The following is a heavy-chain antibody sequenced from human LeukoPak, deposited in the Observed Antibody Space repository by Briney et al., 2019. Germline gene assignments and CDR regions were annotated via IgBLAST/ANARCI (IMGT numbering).Heavy chain of an antibody. CDR3: ARGLDSSGPIRLFDP. Sequence: PSETLSLTCTVSGGSISSSSYYWGWIRQSPGKGLEWIGSMYYRGSTYYNPSLKSRVTLSVDTPKNQFSLKLSSVTAADTAVYYCARGLDSSGPIRLFDPWGQGTLVTVSS. J-gene: IGHJ5*02. V-gene: IGHV4-39*01. CDR2: MYYRGST. CDR1: GGSISSSSYY. D-gene: IGHD3-22*01.